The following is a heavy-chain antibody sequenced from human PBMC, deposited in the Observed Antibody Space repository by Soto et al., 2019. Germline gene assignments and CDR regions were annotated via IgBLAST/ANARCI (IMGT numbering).Heavy chain of an antibody. CDR3: ARDWVTFYYDNSGYYGLDY. J-gene: IGHJ4*01. V-gene: IGHV1-18*01. CDR2: ISANNGNT. CDR1: GFTFTSYG. Sequence: QVQLVQSGAEVKKPGASVKVSCKASGFTFTSYGISWVRQAPGQGLEWMGWISANNGNTEYAQHLQGRVTMTTDTSTSTAYMALRSLRSDDTAIYYCARDWVTFYYDNSGYYGLDYWGQGTLVTVSS. D-gene: IGHD3-22*01.